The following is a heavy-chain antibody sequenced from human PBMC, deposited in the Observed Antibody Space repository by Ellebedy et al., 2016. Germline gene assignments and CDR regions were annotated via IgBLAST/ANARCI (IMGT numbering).Heavy chain of an antibody. J-gene: IGHJ4*02. CDR2: IYHSGST. D-gene: IGHD3-22*01. Sequence: GSLRLSCTVSGYSISSGYYWGWIRQPPGKGLEWIGSIYHSGSTYYNPSLKSRVTISVDTSKNQFSLKLSSVTAADTAVYYCARRGYYYDSSGYAPQFDYWGQGTLVTVSS. CDR3: ARRGYYYDSSGYAPQFDY. CDR1: GYSISSGYY. V-gene: IGHV4-38-2*02.